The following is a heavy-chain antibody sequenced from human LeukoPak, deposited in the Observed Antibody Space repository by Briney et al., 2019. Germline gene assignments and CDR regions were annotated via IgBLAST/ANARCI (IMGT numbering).Heavy chain of an antibody. CDR3: AKELVVPAAATHYYYYYGMDV. CDR1: GFTFDDYS. J-gene: IGHJ6*02. CDR2: ISWNSGSR. D-gene: IGHD2-2*01. V-gene: IGHV3-9*01. Sequence: PGGSLRLSCAASGFTFDDYSMHWVRQVPGKGLEWVSGISWNSGSRNYADSVKGRFTISRDNAKNSLYLQMNSLRAEDTALYYCAKELVVPAAATHYYYYYGMDVWGQGTTVTVSS.